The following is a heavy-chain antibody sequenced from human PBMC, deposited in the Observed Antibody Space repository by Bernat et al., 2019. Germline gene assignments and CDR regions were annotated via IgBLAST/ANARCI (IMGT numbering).Heavy chain of an antibody. J-gene: IGHJ4*02. CDR3: ASFYGSVSYYVDY. Sequence: EVQLVETGGGLIQPGGSLRLSCAAAGLTVSSNYMSWVRQTPGKGLEWVSVSYSGGDTYYADSVKGLFTISRDNSNNTLYLHMNRLRAADTAVYYCASFYGSVSYYVDYWGQGTLVTVSS. V-gene: IGHV3-53*02. D-gene: IGHD3-10*01. CDR2: SYSGGDT. CDR1: GLTVSSNY.